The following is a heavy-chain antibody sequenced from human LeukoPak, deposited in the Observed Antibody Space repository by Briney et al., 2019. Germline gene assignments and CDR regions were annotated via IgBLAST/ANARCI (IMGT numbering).Heavy chain of an antibody. CDR3: ARGSSDFDH. Sequence: ASVKVSCKASGYIFTNHDISWVRQAPGRGLEWMGWISTYNGDTKYAEKLQGRVTMTTDISTRTAYMELRSLRSDDTAIYYCARGSSDFDHWGQGTLVTV. CDR2: ISTYNGDT. D-gene: IGHD6-13*01. V-gene: IGHV1-18*01. J-gene: IGHJ4*02. CDR1: GYIFTNHD.